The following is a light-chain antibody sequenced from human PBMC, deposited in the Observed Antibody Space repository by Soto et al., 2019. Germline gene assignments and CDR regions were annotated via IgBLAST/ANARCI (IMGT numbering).Light chain of an antibody. CDR3: TSYTSDNTRV. J-gene: IGLJ3*02. Sequence: QSALTQPASVSGSPGQSITISCTGTSSDVGGYNYVSWYQQHPGKAPKLMIYEVNNRPSGVSNRFSGSKSDSTASLTISGLQAEDEADYYCTSYTSDNTRVFGGGTQLTVL. V-gene: IGLV2-14*01. CDR1: SSDVGGYNY. CDR2: EVN.